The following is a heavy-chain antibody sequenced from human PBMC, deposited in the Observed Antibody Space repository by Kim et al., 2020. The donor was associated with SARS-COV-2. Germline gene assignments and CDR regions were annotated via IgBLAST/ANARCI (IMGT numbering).Heavy chain of an antibody. D-gene: IGHD3-9*01. V-gene: IGHV3-30*18. CDR2: ISYDGSNK. Sequence: GGSLRLSCAASGFTFSSYGMHWVRQAPGKGLEWVTVISYDGSNKYYADSVKGRFTISRDNSKNTLYLQMNSLRDEDTAVYYCAKDGYYYDTLTGYFPGTRRYYYYHGMDVWGQGTTVTVSS. CDR1: GFTFSSYG. J-gene: IGHJ6*02. CDR3: AKDGYYYDTLTGYFPGTRRYYYYHGMDV.